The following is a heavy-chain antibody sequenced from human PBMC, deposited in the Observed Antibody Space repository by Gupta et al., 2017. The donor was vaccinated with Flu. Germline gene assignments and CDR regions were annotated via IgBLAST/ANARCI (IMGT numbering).Heavy chain of an antibody. Sequence: EVQLVESGGGLVQPGGSLRLSCAASGFSFSSYEMNWVRQAPGKGLEWISYISIDGTTIYYADSVKGRFSISRDNAKNSLYLQMISLRVEDTAVYYCGRGWRTFDFWGQGALVTVSS. CDR2: ISIDGTTI. D-gene: IGHD3/OR15-3a*01. CDR3: GRGWRTFDF. V-gene: IGHV3-48*03. CDR1: GFSFSSYE. J-gene: IGHJ4*02.